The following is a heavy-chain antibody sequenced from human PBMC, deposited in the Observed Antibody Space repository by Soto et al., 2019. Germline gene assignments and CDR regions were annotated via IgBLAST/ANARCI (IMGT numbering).Heavy chain of an antibody. Sequence: ASVKVSCKTSGYIFTSYAMHWVRQAPGQRLEWMGWINAGNGDTKYSQKFQGRVTITRDTSANTAFMELSSLRSEETAIYYCAREGQYYDSSAYYYLFDYWGQGTLVTVSS. CDR3: AREGQYYDSSAYYYLFDY. CDR1: GYIFTSYA. D-gene: IGHD3-22*01. V-gene: IGHV1-3*01. CDR2: INAGNGDT. J-gene: IGHJ4*02.